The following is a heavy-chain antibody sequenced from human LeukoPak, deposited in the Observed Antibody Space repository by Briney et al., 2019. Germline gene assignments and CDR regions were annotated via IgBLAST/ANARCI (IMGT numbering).Heavy chain of an antibody. Sequence: GGSLRLSCAASGFTFNSYSMNWVRQAPGKGLEWVSYISSSSSTIYYADSVKGRFTISRDNAKNSLYLQMNSLRDEDTAVYYCARVYGDYIYYYYGMDVWGQGTTVTVSS. CDR3: ARVYGDYIYYYYGMDV. V-gene: IGHV3-48*02. CDR1: GFTFNSYS. D-gene: IGHD4-17*01. CDR2: ISSSSSTI. J-gene: IGHJ6*02.